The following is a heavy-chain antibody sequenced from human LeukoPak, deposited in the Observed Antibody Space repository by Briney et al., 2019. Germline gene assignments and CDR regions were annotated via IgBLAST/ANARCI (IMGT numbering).Heavy chain of an antibody. CDR1: GFTFSTYA. V-gene: IGHV3-23*01. Sequence: GGSLRLSCAASGFTFSTYAMSWVRQAAGKGLEWVSLISGSGGGTYYADSVKGRFTISRDNAKNSLYLQMNSLRAEDTAVYYCARDVVDYWGQGTLVTVSS. J-gene: IGHJ4*02. CDR3: ARDVVDY. CDR2: ISGSGGGT. D-gene: IGHD2-21*01.